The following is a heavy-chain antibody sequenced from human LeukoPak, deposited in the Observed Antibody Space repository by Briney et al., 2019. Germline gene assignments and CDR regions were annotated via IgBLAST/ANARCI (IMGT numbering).Heavy chain of an antibody. Sequence: ASVKVSCKASGYTFTGYYMHWVRQAPGQGLEWMGLINPNSGGTNYAQKFQGRVTMTRDTSISTAYMELSRLRSDDTAVYYCARDVRTRYSYDQGDYWGQGTLVTVSS. CDR2: INPNSGGT. CDR3: ARDVRTRYSYDQGDY. V-gene: IGHV1-2*02. J-gene: IGHJ4*02. CDR1: GYTFTGYY. D-gene: IGHD5-18*01.